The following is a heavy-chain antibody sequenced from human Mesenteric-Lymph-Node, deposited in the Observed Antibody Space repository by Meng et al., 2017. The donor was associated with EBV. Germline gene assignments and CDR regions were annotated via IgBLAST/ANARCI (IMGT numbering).Heavy chain of an antibody. D-gene: IGHD3-10*01. J-gene: IGHJ4*02. CDR1: GASISSDNW. CDR2: IYHSGST. V-gene: IGHV4-4*02. CDR3: ARFQRFGDFD. Sequence: QVQLQDPGPGLGKPSGTLSLTCAVSGASISSDNWWSWVRQPPGKGLEWIGEIYHSGSTNYNPSLKSRVTISVDKSKRQFSLKLTSVTAADTAVYHCARFQRFGDFDWGQGTLVTVSS.